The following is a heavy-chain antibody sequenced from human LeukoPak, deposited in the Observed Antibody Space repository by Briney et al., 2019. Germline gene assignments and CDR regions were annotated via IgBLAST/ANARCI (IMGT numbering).Heavy chain of an antibody. CDR2: ITGSGGST. D-gene: IGHD6-13*01. CDR3: AKTSGWYDY. J-gene: IGHJ4*02. CDR1: GFTFSSYA. Sequence: GGSLRLSCAASGFTFSSYAMTWVRQAPGKGLEWVSVITGSGGSTYYADSVKGRFTISRDNSKDTLYLQMNRLGAEDTGICYCAKTSGWYDYWGQGTLVTVSS. V-gene: IGHV3-23*01.